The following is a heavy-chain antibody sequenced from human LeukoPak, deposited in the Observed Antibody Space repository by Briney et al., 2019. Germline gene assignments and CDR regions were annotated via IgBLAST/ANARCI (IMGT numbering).Heavy chain of an antibody. J-gene: IGHJ4*02. CDR1: GFTFSSYA. CDR3: AKGSSSGWSGDYFDY. Sequence: PGGFLRLSCAASGFTFSSYAMSWVRQAPGKGLEWVSTISGSGGSTYYADSVKGRFTISRDNSKNTLSLQMSSLRVEDTAVYYCAKGSSSGWSGDYFDYWGQGTLVTVSS. D-gene: IGHD6-19*01. V-gene: IGHV3-23*01. CDR2: ISGSGGST.